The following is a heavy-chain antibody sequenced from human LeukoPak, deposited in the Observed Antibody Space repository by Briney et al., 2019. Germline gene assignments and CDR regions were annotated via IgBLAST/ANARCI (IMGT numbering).Heavy chain of an antibody. CDR1: GFTFSGYG. CDR2: IRYDGSGK. D-gene: IGHD3-22*01. CDR3: AKGSMIVATSPFDI. J-gene: IGHJ3*02. V-gene: IGHV3-30*02. Sequence: GGSLRLSCAASGFTFSGYGMYWVRQAPGKGLEWVAFIRYDGSGKYHADSVKGRFTISRDNSKNTLDLRMNSLRAEDTAVYYCAKGSMIVATSPFDIWGQGTMVTVSS.